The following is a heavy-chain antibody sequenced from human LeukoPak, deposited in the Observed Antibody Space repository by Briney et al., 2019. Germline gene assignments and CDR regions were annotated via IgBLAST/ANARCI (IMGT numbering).Heavy chain of an antibody. V-gene: IGHV3-21*01. CDR2: ISSSSSYI. CDR3: ARASGDYLFDY. D-gene: IGHD4-17*01. CDR1: GFTSSSYS. Sequence: GGSLRLSCAASGFTSSSYSRNWVRQAPGKGLECVSSISSSSSYIYYADSVKGRFTISRDNAKNSLYLQMNSLRAEDTAVYYCARASGDYLFDYWGQGTLATVSS. J-gene: IGHJ4*02.